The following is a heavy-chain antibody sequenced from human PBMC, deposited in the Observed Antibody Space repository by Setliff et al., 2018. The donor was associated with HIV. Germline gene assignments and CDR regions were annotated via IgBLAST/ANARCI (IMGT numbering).Heavy chain of an antibody. D-gene: IGHD3-9*01. CDR3: ARQTWEYYDTLTGYYRSPKNFDS. CDR2: IYTSGSV. Sequence: SETLSLTCTVSGGSISTYYWSWIRQPPGKGLEWIGYIYTSGSVNYNTSLNSRVTISVDTSKNQFSLKLSSVTAPDTAIYYCARQTWEYYDTLTGYYRSPKNFDSWGQGTLVTVSS. J-gene: IGHJ4*02. V-gene: IGHV4-4*09. CDR1: GGSISTYY.